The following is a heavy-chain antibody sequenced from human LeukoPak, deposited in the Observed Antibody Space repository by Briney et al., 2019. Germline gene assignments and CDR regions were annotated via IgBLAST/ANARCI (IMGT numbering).Heavy chain of an antibody. J-gene: IGHJ4*02. CDR3: ARFRAAGVDY. CDR2: INHSRST. V-gene: IGHV4-34*01. Sequence: KSSETLSLTCAVYGGSFSGYYWSWIRQPPGEGLEWIGEINHSRSTNYNPSLKSRVTISVDTSKNQFSLKLSSATAADTAVYYCARFRAAGVDYWGQGTLVTVSS. D-gene: IGHD6-13*01. CDR1: GGSFSGYY.